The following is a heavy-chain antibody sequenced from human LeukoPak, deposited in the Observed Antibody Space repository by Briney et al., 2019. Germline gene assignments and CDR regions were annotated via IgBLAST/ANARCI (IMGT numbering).Heavy chain of an antibody. CDR1: GYSISSGYY. J-gene: IGHJ6*03. CDR2: IYHSEST. V-gene: IGHV4-38-2*02. Sequence: SETLSLTCTVSGYSISSGYYWGWIRQPPGKGLEWIGSIYHSESTYYNPSLKSRVTISVDTSKNQFSLKLSSVTAADTAVYYCARVVYSGYDFRGAMDVWGKGTTVTVSS. CDR3: ARVVYSGYDFRGAMDV. D-gene: IGHD5-12*01.